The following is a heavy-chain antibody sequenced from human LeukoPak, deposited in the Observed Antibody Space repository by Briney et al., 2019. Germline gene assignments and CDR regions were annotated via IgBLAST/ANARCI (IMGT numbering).Heavy chain of an antibody. CDR1: GGSISSFY. J-gene: IGHJ6*02. V-gene: IGHV4-59*01. CDR2: IYYSGST. CDR3: ARVRTNDHGMDV. D-gene: IGHD2-8*01. Sequence: SETLSLTCTVSGGSISSFYWSWIRQPPGKGLEWIGYIYYSGSTNYNPSLKSRVTISVDTSKDQFSLKLSSVTAADTAVYYCARVRTNDHGMDVWGQGTTVTVSS.